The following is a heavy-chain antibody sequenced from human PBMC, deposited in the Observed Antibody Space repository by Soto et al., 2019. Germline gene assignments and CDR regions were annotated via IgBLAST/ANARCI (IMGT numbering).Heavy chain of an antibody. D-gene: IGHD3-9*01. J-gene: IGHJ4*02. CDR1: GGSISSSNFY. CDR2: VHYSGTT. V-gene: IGHV4-39*01. CDR3: ARLEGLATISYYFDF. Sequence: SETLSLTCTVSGGSISSSNFYWDWIRQPPGKGMEWIGSVHYSGTTYYNPSLKSRVIISLDKSKSQFSLKLTSVTAADSAVYFCARLEGLATISYYFDFRGQGALVTVSS.